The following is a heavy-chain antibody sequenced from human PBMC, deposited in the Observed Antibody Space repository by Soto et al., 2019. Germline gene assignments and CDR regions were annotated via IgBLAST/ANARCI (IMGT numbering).Heavy chain of an antibody. CDR1: GDSVSSATAV. Sequence: SQTLSHTCAISGDSVSSATAVWMWIRQSPSRGLEWLGRTYYRSKWNNDYALSVKSRITISPDTSQNQFSQDLDSVTPEDTAVYYFVGFTCLRGKDVWVQWTQVTVSS. D-gene: IGHD3-10*01. CDR2: TYYRSKWNN. V-gene: IGHV6-1*01. J-gene: IGHJ6*02. CDR3: VGFTCLRGKDV.